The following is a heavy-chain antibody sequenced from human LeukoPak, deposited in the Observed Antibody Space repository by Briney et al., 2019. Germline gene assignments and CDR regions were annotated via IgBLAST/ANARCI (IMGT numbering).Heavy chain of an antibody. CDR3: ARKMATIGWDY. Sequence: SETLSLTCTVSGGSISSSSYYWGWIRQPPGKGLEWIGSIYYSGSTYYNPSLKSRVTISVDTSKNQFSLKLSSVTAADTAVYYCARKMATIGWDYWGQGTLVTVSS. D-gene: IGHD5-24*01. V-gene: IGHV4-39*07. CDR1: GGSISSSSYY. CDR2: IYYSGST. J-gene: IGHJ4*02.